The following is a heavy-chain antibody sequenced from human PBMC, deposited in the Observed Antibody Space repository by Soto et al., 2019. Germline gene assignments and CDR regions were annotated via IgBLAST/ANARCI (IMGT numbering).Heavy chain of an antibody. CDR2: INAGNGNT. CDR3: TRVGAAAGPYYFDY. V-gene: IGHV1-3*01. CDR1: GYIFTSYA. Sequence: ASVKVSCKASGYIFTSYAMHWVRQAPGQRLEWMGWINAGNGNTKYSQKFQGRVTITRDTSASTAYMELSSLRSEDTAVYYCTRVGAAAGPYYFDYWGQGTLVTVSS. D-gene: IGHD6-13*01. J-gene: IGHJ4*02.